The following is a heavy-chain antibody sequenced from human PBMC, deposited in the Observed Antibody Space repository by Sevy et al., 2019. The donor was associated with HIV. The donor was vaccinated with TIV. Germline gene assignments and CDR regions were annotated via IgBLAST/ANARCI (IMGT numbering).Heavy chain of an antibody. Sequence: SETLSLTCTVSGGSISSYYWSWIRQPPGKGLEWIGYIYYSGSTNYNPSLKSRVTISVDTSKNQFSLKLTSVTAADTAVYYCARAPITMVRGVTYYYGMDVWGQWTTVTVSS. CDR3: ARAPITMVRGVTYYYGMDV. CDR1: GGSISSYY. V-gene: IGHV4-59*01. J-gene: IGHJ6*02. CDR2: IYYSGST. D-gene: IGHD3-10*01.